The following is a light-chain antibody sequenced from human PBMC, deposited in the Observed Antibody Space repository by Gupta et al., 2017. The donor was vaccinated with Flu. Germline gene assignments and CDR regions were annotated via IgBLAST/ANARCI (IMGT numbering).Light chain of an antibody. V-gene: IGLV1-40*01. Sequence: QSVLPQPPAVSGAPWQRVPIPCPASSSNIGAGYDVHWYQQLPGTAPKLLIYGNSNRPSGVPDRFSGSKSGTSASLAITGLQAEDEADYYCQSYDSSLSGWVFGGGTKLTVL. J-gene: IGLJ3*02. CDR1: SSNIGAGYD. CDR2: GNS. CDR3: QSYDSSLSGWV.